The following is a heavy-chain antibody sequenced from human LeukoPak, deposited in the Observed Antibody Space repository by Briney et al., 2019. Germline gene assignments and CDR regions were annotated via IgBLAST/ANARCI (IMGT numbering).Heavy chain of an antibody. CDR2: IKPDASEK. CDR3: VRDWTYASGNGAYYDAYDI. Sequence: GGSLRLSCVASGFTLSSDWMSWVRQAPGKGLEWVANIKPDASEKNYVDSVRGRFTISRDNAKNSVYLQLNSLRGEDTAAYFCVRDWTYASGNGAYYDAYDIWGQGTMVTVSS. V-gene: IGHV3-7*04. J-gene: IGHJ3*02. CDR1: GFTLSSDW. D-gene: IGHD1-1*01.